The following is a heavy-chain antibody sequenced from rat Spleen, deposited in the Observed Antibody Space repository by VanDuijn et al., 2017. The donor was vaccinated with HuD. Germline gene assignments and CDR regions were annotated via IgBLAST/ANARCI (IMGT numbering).Heavy chain of an antibody. CDR1: GFSLSSYG. CDR3: TREIRGTKVMDA. D-gene: IGHD4-3*01. CDR2: IWGNGNT. V-gene: IGHV2-13*01. Sequence: QVQLKESGPGLVQPSQTLSLTCTVSGFSLSSYGVIWVRQPPGKGLEWMGVIWGNGNTNYNSALKSRLSISRDTSKSQVFLKMNSLQTEDTAIYFCTREIRGTKVMDAWGQGASVTVSS. J-gene: IGHJ4*01.